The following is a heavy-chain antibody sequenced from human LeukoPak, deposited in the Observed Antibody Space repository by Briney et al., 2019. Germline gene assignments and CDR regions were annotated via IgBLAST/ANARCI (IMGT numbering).Heavy chain of an antibody. CDR2: IYYSGST. V-gene: IGHV4-39*07. Sequence: SETLSLPATSSGAPITIVNTTWAGSPSPPGKGRGWMGSIYYSGSTYYNPSLKSRVTISIDTSMNQFSLQLSSVTAADTAVYYCARKLPFDSLYAFDIWGQGTMVTVSS. J-gene: IGHJ3*02. D-gene: IGHD4-23*01. CDR1: GAPITIVNTT. CDR3: ARKLPFDSLYAFDI.